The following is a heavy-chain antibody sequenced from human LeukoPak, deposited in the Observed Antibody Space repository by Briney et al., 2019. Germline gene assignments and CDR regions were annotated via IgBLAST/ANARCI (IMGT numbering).Heavy chain of an antibody. CDR1: GFTFSSSA. J-gene: IGHJ4*02. Sequence: GGSLRLSCAAAGFTFSSSAMHWVRQAPGKGLEWVAVISYDGSDKYYADSVKGRFTISRDNSKNTLYLQMNSLRAEDTAVYYCAKPLRACPFDYWGQGTLVTVSS. CDR3: AKPLRACPFDY. V-gene: IGHV3-30-3*02. CDR2: ISYDGSDK. D-gene: IGHD2-15*01.